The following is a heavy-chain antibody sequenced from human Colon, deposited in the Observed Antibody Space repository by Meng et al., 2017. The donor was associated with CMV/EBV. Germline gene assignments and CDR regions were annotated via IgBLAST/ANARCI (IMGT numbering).Heavy chain of an antibody. CDR3: VRLYSNGWRFDH. J-gene: IGHJ4*02. CDR1: GGSIISDSYY. V-gene: IGHV4-39*01. CDR2: IYYSGGT. D-gene: IGHD6-19*01. Sequence: CTVSGGSIISDSYYWAWIRQPPGKRLEWIGSIYYSGGTFYNPSLMSRLTISIYTSNSQFSLKLSSVTAADTAVYYCVRLYSNGWRFDHWGQGTLVTVSS.